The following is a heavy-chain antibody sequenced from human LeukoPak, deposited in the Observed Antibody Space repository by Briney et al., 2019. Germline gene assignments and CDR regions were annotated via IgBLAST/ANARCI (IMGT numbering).Heavy chain of an antibody. D-gene: IGHD6-19*01. Sequence: GASVKVSCKASGYTFTSYYMHWVRQAPGQGLEWMGVINPSGGSTSYAQKFQGRVTMARDTSTSTVYMELSSLRSEDTAVYYCARISSSGWYDYWGQGTLVTVSS. J-gene: IGHJ4*02. CDR3: ARISSSGWYDY. CDR1: GYTFTSYY. V-gene: IGHV1-46*01. CDR2: INPSGGST.